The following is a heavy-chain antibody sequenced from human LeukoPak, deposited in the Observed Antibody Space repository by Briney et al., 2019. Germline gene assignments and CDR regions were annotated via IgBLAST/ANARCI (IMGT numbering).Heavy chain of an antibody. J-gene: IGHJ4*02. CDR3: ARGVRGLNTWANDY. V-gene: IGHV3-48*03. CDR2: ISSSGSTI. D-gene: IGHD3-10*01. CDR1: GFTFSSYE. Sequence: GGSLRLSCAASGFTFSSYEMNWVRQAPGKGLEWVSYISSSGSTIYYADSVKGRFTISRDNAKNSLYLQMNSLRAEDTAVYYCARGVRGLNTWANDYWGQGTLVTVSS.